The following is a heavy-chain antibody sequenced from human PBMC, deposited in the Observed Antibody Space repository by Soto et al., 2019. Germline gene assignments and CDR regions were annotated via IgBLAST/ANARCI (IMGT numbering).Heavy chain of an antibody. V-gene: IGHV1-2*02. CDR1: GYTFTGYY. D-gene: IGHD2-2*01. Sequence: ASVKVSCKASGYTFTGYYMHWVRQAPGQGLEWMGWINPNSGGTNYAQKFQGRVTMTRDTSISTAHMELSRLRSDDTAVYYCARDVPLGGVNPYQLTIYYYYGMDVWGQGTTVTVSS. CDR2: INPNSGGT. J-gene: IGHJ6*02. CDR3: ARDVPLGGVNPYQLTIYYYYGMDV.